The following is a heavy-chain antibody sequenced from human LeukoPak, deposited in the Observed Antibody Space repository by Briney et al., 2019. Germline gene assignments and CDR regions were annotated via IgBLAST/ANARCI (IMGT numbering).Heavy chain of an antibody. CDR2: IKHDGNEI. V-gene: IGHV3-7*01. J-gene: IGHJ6*03. Sequence: PGGSLRLSCAASGFTFGSFGISWVRQAPGKGLEWLASIKHDGNEIYYVDSVQGRFTVSRDNAKNSVYLQMNSLRAEDTAVYYCARVVRSSWFYYYYYMDVWGKGTTVTVSS. CDR3: ARVVRSSWFYYYYYMDV. CDR1: GFTFGSFG. D-gene: IGHD6-13*01.